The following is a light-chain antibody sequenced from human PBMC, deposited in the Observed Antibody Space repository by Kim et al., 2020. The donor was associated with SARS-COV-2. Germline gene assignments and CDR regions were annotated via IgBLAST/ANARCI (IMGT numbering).Light chain of an antibody. Sequence: EIVMTQSPATLSVSPGERATLSCRASQSVRSNFVWYQQKPGQPPRLLMYDASSRATGIPARISGSGCGTQFTLTTSSLQSEEFAVYYCLQYNNWPRTFVEGTKVDI. CDR3: LQYNNWPRT. J-gene: IGKJ1*01. V-gene: IGKV3-15*01. CDR1: QSVRSN. CDR2: DAS.